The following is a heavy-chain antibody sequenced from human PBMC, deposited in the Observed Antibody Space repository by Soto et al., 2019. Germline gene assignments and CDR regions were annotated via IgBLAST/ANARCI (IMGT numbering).Heavy chain of an antibody. D-gene: IGHD1-1*01. CDR1: GGSISRSPYY. V-gene: IGHV4-39*01. Sequence: SSETLSLTCTVSGGSISRSPYYWAWIRQPPGKGLQWIGNIYYNGNTFYNPSLKSRVTISIDTSKSQFSLGLSSVTASDMAVYYCARHGPLTNNWNQLNCWGQGTLVTVSS. CDR2: IYYNGNT. J-gene: IGHJ4*02. CDR3: ARHGPLTNNWNQLNC.